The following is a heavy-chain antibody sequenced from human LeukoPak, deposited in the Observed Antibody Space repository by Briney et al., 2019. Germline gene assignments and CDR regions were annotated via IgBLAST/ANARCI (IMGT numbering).Heavy chain of an antibody. Sequence: SETLSLTCTVSGGSINSHYWSWIRQPPGKGLEWIGHIYYRGTTKYIPSLKSRVTISLDMSKNQFSLKLTSATAADTAVYYCARSVATIFDYYMDGWGNGTTVTASS. V-gene: IGHV4-59*11. J-gene: IGHJ6*03. CDR2: IYYRGTT. CDR3: ARSVATIFDYYMDG. CDR1: GGSINSHY. D-gene: IGHD5-24*01.